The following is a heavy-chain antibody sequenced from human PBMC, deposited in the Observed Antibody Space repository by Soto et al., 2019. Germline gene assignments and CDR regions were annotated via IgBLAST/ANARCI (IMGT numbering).Heavy chain of an antibody. Sequence: QVQLQESGPGLVKPSETLSLACTVSRGSISSYYWSWFRQTPGKGLEWIGYITHGGSTKYNPSLESRVMVSIDTSRRQFSLRLISVTAADTAVYYFASIPRGPSFGWFDHWGQGSLVIVSS. CDR1: RGSISSYY. D-gene: IGHD5-18*01. CDR2: ITHGGST. CDR3: ASIPRGPSFGWFDH. J-gene: IGHJ5*02. V-gene: IGHV4-59*01.